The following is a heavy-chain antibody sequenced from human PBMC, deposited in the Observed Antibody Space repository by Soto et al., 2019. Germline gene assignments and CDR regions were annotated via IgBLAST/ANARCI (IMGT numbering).Heavy chain of an antibody. Sequence: GESLKISCKGSGYSFTSYWIGWVRQMPGKGLEWMGIIYPGDSDTRYSPSFQGQVTISADKSISTAYLQWSSLKASDTAMYYCARPAYCSSTSCRYDAFDIWGQGTMVTVSS. CDR3: ARPAYCSSTSCRYDAFDI. CDR2: IYPGDSDT. J-gene: IGHJ3*02. D-gene: IGHD2-2*01. CDR1: GYSFTSYW. V-gene: IGHV5-51*01.